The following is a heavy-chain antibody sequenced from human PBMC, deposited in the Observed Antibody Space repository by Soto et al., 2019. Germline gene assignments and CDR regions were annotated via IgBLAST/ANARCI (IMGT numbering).Heavy chain of an antibody. CDR2: IYTGGST. D-gene: IGHD3-9*01. CDR1: VGALSSYS. CDR3: ATVVSAILTGYYFAY. Sequence: SETLSLTCTVSVGALSSYSGRWIRQPAGKGLEWVGRIYTGGSTNYNPSLKSRVTMSVDTSKNQFSLKLSSVTAAETAVYYFATVVSAILTGYYFAYWAQG. V-gene: IGHV4-4*07. J-gene: IGHJ4*02.